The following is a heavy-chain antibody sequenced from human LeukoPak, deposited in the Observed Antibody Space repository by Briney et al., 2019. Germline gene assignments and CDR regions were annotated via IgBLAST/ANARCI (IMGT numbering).Heavy chain of an antibody. V-gene: IGHV4-39*01. D-gene: IGHD6-19*01. J-gene: IGHJ4*02. CDR3: ARQGGWYHGPDY. CDR2: IYYSGST. Sequence: PSETLSLTCTVSGGSISSYYWSWIRQPPGKGLEWIGSIYYSGSTYYNPSLKSRVTISVDTSKNQFSLKLSSVTAADTAVYYCARQGGWYHGPDYWGQGTLVTVSS. CDR1: GGSISSYY.